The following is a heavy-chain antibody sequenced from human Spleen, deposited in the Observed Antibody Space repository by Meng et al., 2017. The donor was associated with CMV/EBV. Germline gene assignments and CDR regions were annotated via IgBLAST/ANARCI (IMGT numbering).Heavy chain of an antibody. J-gene: IGHJ6*02. V-gene: IGHV3-74*01. CDR3: ARVLELPPYYYGMDV. CDR2: INSDGSST. CDR1: GFTFSSFG. Sequence: GESLKISCAASGFTFSSFGMHWVRQAPGKGLVWVSRINSDGSSTSYADSVKGRFTISRDNAKNTLYLQMNSLRAEDTAVYYCARVLELPPYYYGMDVWGQGTTVTVSS. D-gene: IGHD1-7*01.